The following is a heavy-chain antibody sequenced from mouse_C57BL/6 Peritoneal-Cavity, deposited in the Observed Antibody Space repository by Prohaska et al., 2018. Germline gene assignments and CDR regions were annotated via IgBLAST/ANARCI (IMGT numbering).Heavy chain of an antibody. J-gene: IGHJ1*03. CDR3: MRYGSNYWYFDV. CDR2: INSDGSAI. V-gene: IGHV11-2*01. D-gene: IGHD2-5*01. Sequence: EVQLLETGGGLVQPGGSRGLSCEGSGFTFSGFWMGWVRQTPGKTLEWIGDINSDGSAINYAPSIKDRFTIFRDNDKSTLYLQMSNVRSEDTATYFCMRYGSNYWYFDVWGTGTTVTVYS. CDR1: GFTFSGFW.